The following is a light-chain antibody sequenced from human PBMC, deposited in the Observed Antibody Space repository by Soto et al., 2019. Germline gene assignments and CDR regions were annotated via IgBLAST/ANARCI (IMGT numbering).Light chain of an antibody. CDR2: GAS. Sequence: IVCTHSPNTLSVSPVERATLSCRASQSVSRNLAWYQQRPGQAPRLLIYGASTRATGIPARFSGSGSGTEFTLTISSLQSEDFAVYYCQQYNSWPPLTFGQGTKV. CDR1: QSVSRN. V-gene: IGKV3-15*01. CDR3: QQYNSWPPLT. J-gene: IGKJ1*01.